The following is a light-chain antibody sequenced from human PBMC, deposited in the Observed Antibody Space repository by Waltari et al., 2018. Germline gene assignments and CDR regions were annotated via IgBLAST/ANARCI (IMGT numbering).Light chain of an antibody. CDR3: QQYSSFST. CDR2: MAS. V-gene: IGKV1-5*03. J-gene: IGKJ2*01. CDR1: QSVGTW. Sequence: DIQMTQSPSPLSASVGDRVTISCQASQSVGTWLAWYQQKPGKAPKLLIYMASSLESGVPSRFRGSGSGTEFTLTISSLQPDDFATYSCQQYSSFSTFGQGTKVDI.